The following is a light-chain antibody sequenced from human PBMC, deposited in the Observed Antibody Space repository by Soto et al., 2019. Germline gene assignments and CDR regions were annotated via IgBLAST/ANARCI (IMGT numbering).Light chain of an antibody. CDR2: GAS. J-gene: IGKJ5*01. V-gene: IGKV3-20*01. Sequence: EIVLTQSPGTLSLSPGERATLSCRASQFVSSSYLAWYQQKPGQAPRLLIHGASNRATGIPDRFSGSGSGTDFTFTISRLEPEDFAVYYCQQHDSSHQITFGQGTRLEIK. CDR3: QQHDSSHQIT. CDR1: QFVSSSY.